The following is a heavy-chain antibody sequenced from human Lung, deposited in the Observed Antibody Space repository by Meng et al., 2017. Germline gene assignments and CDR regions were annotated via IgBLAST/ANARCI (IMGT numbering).Heavy chain of an antibody. J-gene: IGHJ4*02. CDR1: GFTFSSYN. CDR2: INTDASST. D-gene: IGHD3-9*01. Sequence: AGSLTLSCAASGFTFSSYNMHWVRQTPGEGLVWVSRINTDASSTTYADSVKGRFTIFRDDAKNTVYLQMNSLRAEDTAVYYCARDADWVIFDHWGQGALVTVSS. V-gene: IGHV3-74*03. CDR3: ARDADWVIFDH.